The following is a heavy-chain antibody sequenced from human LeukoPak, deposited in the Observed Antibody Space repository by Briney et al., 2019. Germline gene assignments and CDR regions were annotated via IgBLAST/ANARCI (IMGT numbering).Heavy chain of an antibody. D-gene: IGHD3-3*01. CDR3: ARDFSLSDFWSGPFDY. Sequence: GGSLRLSCAASGFTFSSYAMSWVRQAPGKGLEWVSAISGSGGSTYYADSVKGRFTISRDNAKNSLYLQMNSLRAEDTAVYYCARDFSLSDFWSGPFDYWGQGTLVTVSS. CDR1: GFTFSSYA. CDR2: ISGSGGST. V-gene: IGHV3-23*01. J-gene: IGHJ4*02.